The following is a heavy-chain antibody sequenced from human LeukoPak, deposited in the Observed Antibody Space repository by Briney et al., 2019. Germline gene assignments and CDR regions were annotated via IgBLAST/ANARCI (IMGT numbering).Heavy chain of an antibody. D-gene: IGHD3-16*01. V-gene: IGHV3-7*01. CDR3: VRDSRPGGAMGLYHNFDF. CDR2: IKGEGSEE. Sequence: GGPLDLSWEASGFNFMDFWMTGVRQTPGKGLEGGANIKGEGSEEYHVDSVKGRFTISRDNTKSSLFLQMNSLRGDDTAVYYCVRDSRPGGAMGLYHNFDFWGQGTLVTVSS. J-gene: IGHJ4*02. CDR1: GFNFMDFW.